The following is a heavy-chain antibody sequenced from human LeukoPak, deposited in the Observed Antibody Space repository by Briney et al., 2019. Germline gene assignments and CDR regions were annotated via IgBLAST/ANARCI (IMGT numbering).Heavy chain of an antibody. J-gene: IGHJ1*01. CDR2: IIPIFGTA. D-gene: IGHD1-14*01. V-gene: IGHV1-69*06. Sequence: SVKISCKASGGTFSSYAVSWVRQAPGQGLEWMGGIIPIFGTANYAQKFQGRVTITADKSTSTAYMELSSLRSEDTAVYYCAREKDNQGYFQHWGQGTLVTVSS. CDR1: GGTFSSYA. CDR3: AREKDNQGYFQH.